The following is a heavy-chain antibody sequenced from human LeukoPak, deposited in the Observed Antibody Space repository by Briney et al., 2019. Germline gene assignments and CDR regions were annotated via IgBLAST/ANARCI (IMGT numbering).Heavy chain of an antibody. CDR2: TNHSGST. CDR3: ARVVFRCFDY. V-gene: IGHV4-34*01. D-gene: IGHD4-17*01. J-gene: IGHJ4*02. Sequence: PSETLSLTCAVYGGSFSGYYWSWIRQPPGKGLEWIGETNHSGSTNYNPSLKSRVTISVDTSKNQFSLKLSSVTAADTAVYYCARVVFRCFDYWGQGTLVTVSS. CDR1: GGSFSGYY.